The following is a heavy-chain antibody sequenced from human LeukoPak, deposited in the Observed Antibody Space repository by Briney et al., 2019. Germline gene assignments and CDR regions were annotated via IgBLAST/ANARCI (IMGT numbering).Heavy chain of an antibody. CDR3: AKGGTGYSHDWSDC. CDR2: IIPIFDTT. V-gene: IGHV1-69*06. D-gene: IGHD5-18*01. J-gene: IGHJ4*02. Sequence: SVKVSCKASGDTASSYVINWVRQAPGQGLEWMGGIIPIFDTTDYAQKFQDRVTITLDKSTSTSYLELSSLRSEDTAVYYCAKGGTGYSHDWSDCWGQGTLVTVSS. CDR1: GDTASSYV.